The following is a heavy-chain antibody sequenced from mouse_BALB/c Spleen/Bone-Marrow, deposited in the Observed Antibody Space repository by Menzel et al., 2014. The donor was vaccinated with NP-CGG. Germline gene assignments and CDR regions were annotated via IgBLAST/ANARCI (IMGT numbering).Heavy chain of an antibody. CDR2: INPSNGDT. CDR1: GYTFTSYY. J-gene: IGHJ3*01. V-gene: IGHV1-53*01. CDR3: TRYDGYFTLFAY. Sequence: VQLQQSGAELVKPGASVKLSCKASGYTFTSYYLYWVKQRPGQGLEWIGEINPSNGDTNFNEKFKSEASLTVDISSNTTYMQLSSLTSEDSAAYYCTRYDGYFTLFAYWGQGTLVTVSA. D-gene: IGHD2-3*01.